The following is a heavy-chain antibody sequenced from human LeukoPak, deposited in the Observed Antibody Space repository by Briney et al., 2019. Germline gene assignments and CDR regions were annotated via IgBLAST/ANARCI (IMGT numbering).Heavy chain of an antibody. D-gene: IGHD5-18*01. CDR2: IYSDGST. J-gene: IGHJ4*02. CDR3: ARVVQLWLPSLNIDY. V-gene: IGHV3-66*02. Sequence: GGSLRLSCAAFVFTFRSYFMSWVRQAPGKGLEWVSIIYSDGSTYYADSVMGRFTISRDNSKNTLYLQMNSLRAEDTAVYYCARVVQLWLPSLNIDYWGQGTLVTVSS. CDR1: VFTFRSYF.